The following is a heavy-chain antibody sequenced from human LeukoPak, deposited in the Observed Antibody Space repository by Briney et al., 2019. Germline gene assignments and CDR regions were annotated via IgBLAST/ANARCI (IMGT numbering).Heavy chain of an antibody. V-gene: IGHV1-2*02. D-gene: IGHD4-17*01. CDR1: GYTFTGYY. CDR3: ARGDHGDYGAYFDY. Sequence: GASVKVSCKASGYTFTGYYMHWVRQAPGQGLEWMGWINPNSGGTNYAQKFQGRVTMTRDTSISTAYMELSRLRSDDTAVYYCARGDHGDYGAYFDYWGQGTLVTVSS. J-gene: IGHJ4*02. CDR2: INPNSGGT.